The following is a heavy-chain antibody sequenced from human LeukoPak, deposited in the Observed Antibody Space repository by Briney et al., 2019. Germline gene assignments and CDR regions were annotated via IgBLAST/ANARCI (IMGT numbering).Heavy chain of an antibody. Sequence: PGGSLRLSCAASGFTFSSYAMHWVRQAPGKGLEWVAVISYDGSNKYYADSVKGRFTISRDNSKNTLYLQMNSLRAEDTAVYYCAKDSRAYGDYVLVDYWGQGTLVTVSS. CDR2: ISYDGSNK. D-gene: IGHD4-17*01. J-gene: IGHJ4*02. CDR1: GFTFSSYA. V-gene: IGHV3-30*04. CDR3: AKDSRAYGDYVLVDY.